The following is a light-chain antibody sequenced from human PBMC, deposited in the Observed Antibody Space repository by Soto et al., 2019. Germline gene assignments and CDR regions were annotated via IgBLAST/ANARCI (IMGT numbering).Light chain of an antibody. CDR1: QSVSSSY. V-gene: IGKV3-20*01. J-gene: IGKJ1*01. CDR2: GAS. Sequence: EIVLTQSPGTLSLSPGERATLSCRASQSVSSSYLAWYQQKPGQAPRLLIDGASSRATGIPDRFSGSGSGTDFTLTISRLEPEDVAVYYCQQYGSAPETFGHGTKVEIK. CDR3: QQYGSAPET.